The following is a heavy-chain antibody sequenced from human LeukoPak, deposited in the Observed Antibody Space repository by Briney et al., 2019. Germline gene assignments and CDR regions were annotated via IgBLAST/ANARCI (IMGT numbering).Heavy chain of an antibody. CDR3: ASRRDY. J-gene: IGHJ4*02. CDR2: IGSSGRTI. Sequence: GGSLRLSCAASGFAFSDYEMNWVRQAPGEGLEWVSNIGSSGRTIFYADSVKGRFTISRDNAKNSLYLQMNSLRVEDTAIYYCASRRDYWGQGTLVTVSS. V-gene: IGHV3-48*03. CDR1: GFAFSDYE.